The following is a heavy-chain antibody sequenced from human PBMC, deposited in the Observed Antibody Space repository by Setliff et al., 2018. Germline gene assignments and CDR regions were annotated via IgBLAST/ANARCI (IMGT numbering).Heavy chain of an antibody. Sequence: ASVKVSCKASGDTFSTYSLSWVRQAPGQGLEWMGGIIPLLETVKYAQKFQGRVTITADKSTNTAYMELRSLGSDDTAVYYCSRLVRFCTRVACQTLSGGEFWGQGTLVTVSS. J-gene: IGHJ1*01. CDR1: GDTFSTYS. CDR2: IIPLLETV. D-gene: IGHD2-8*01. V-gene: IGHV1-69*06. CDR3: SRLVRFCTRVACQTLSGGEF.